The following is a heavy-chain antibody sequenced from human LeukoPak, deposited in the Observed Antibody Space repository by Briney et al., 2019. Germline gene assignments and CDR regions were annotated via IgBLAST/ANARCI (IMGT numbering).Heavy chain of an antibody. CDR2: IIPIFGIA. D-gene: IGHD3-22*01. CDR1: GGTFSSYA. V-gene: IGHV1-69*04. Sequence: SVKVSCKASGGTFSSYAISWVRQAPGQGLEWMGRIIPIFGIANYAQKFQGRVTITADKSTSTAYMELSSLRSEDTAVYYCARDLGYSGYDPTYYYDSSGYYQHSYFDYWGQGTLVTVSS. CDR3: ARDLGYSGYDPTYYYDSSGYYQHSYFDY. J-gene: IGHJ4*02.